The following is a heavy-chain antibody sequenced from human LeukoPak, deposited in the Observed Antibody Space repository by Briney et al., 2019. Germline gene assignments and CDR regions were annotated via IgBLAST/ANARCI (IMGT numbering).Heavy chain of an antibody. D-gene: IGHD3-10*01. V-gene: IGHV3-23*01. CDR1: GFTVSSNY. CDR3: AKDTDPDYYGSGSYDY. CDR2: ISGSGGST. J-gene: IGHJ4*02. Sequence: PGGSLRLSCAASGFTVSSNYMSWVRQAPGKGLGWVSAISGSGGSTYYADSVKGRFTISRDNSKNTLYLQMNSLRAEDTAVYYCAKDTDPDYYGSGSYDYWGQGTLVTVSS.